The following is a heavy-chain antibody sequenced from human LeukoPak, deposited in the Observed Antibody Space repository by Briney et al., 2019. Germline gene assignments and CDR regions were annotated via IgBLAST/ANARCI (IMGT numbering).Heavy chain of an antibody. CDR3: AKETLFTVRGY. J-gene: IGHJ4*02. Sequence: GGSLRLSCAASGFTFNSYAMSGVRQAPGKGLEWVSAISGSGGSTYYADSVKGRFTISRDNSKNTLYLQMNSLRAEDTAVYYCAKETLFTVRGYWGQGTLVTVSS. CDR1: GFTFNSYA. D-gene: IGHD4-17*01. V-gene: IGHV3-23*01. CDR2: ISGSGGST.